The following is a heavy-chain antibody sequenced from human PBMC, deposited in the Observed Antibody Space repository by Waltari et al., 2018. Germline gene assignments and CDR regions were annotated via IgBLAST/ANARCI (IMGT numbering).Heavy chain of an antibody. D-gene: IGHD5-12*01. Sequence: EVQLLESGGGLVQPGGSLRLSCAASGFTFSSYAMSWVRQAPGKGLEWVSAISGSGGSTYYADSVKGRFTISRDNPKNTLYLQMNSLRAEDTAVYYCAKDQAGIVATMIDYWGQGTLVTVSS. CDR1: GFTFSSYA. V-gene: IGHV3-23*01. CDR2: ISGSGGST. J-gene: IGHJ4*02. CDR3: AKDQAGIVATMIDY.